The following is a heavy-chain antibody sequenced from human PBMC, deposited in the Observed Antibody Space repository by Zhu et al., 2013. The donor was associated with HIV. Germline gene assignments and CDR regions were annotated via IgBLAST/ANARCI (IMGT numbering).Heavy chain of an antibody. J-gene: IGHJ3*02. Sequence: QVQLQESGPGLVKPSETLSLTCTVSGSSITNDYYWGWIRQSPREGLDWILSFHPSGSSYCNPSLKSRVTVSMDTSKNHFSLTVTSVTAGDTAIYYCAGASGVYGSDSFDIWGQGTMVTVSA. CDR2: FHPSGSS. CDR1: GSSITNDYY. D-gene: IGHD5-12*01. V-gene: IGHV4-38-2*02. CDR3: AGASGVYGSDSFDI.